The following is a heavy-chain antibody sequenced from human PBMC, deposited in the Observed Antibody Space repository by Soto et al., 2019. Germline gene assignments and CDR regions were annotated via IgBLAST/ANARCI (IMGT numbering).Heavy chain of an antibody. V-gene: IGHV3-23*01. CDR2: ISGSGGST. Sequence: EVQLLESGGGLVQPGGSLRLSCAASGFTFSSYAMRWVRQAPGKGLEWVSAISGSGGSTYYADSVKGRFTISKDTSKNTLHLQMNSRTAEDTAVYYCAKHGYILRFYYDYVDVWGKGSTVTVSS. CDR3: AKHGYILRFYYDYVDV. J-gene: IGHJ6*03. D-gene: IGHD5-12*01. CDR1: GFTFSSYA.